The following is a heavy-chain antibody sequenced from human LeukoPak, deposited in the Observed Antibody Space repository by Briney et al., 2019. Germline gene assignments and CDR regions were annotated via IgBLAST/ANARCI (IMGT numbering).Heavy chain of an antibody. V-gene: IGHV3-30*18. CDR3: AKAGFSGVCPTG. Sequence: PGRSLRLSRAASGFTLSSYGMHGVRQAPGKGLEWVAVISYERSNKYYADSVKGRFTISRDNSKNALYLQMNSLRAEDTAVYYCAKAGFSGVCPTGWGQGTLVTVSS. CDR2: ISYERSNK. J-gene: IGHJ4*02. CDR1: GFTLSSYG. D-gene: IGHD2-8*01.